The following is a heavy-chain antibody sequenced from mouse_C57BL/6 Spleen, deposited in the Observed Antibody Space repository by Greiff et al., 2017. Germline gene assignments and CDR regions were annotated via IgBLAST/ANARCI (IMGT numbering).Heavy chain of an antibody. CDR3: ARSLGDIYAMDY. CDR2: IDPSDSYT. D-gene: IGHD3-3*01. V-gene: IGHV1-59*01. J-gene: IGHJ4*01. Sequence: QVQLQQSGAELVRPGTSVKLSCKASGYTFTSYWMHWVKQRPGQGLEWIGVIDPSDSYTNYNQKFKGKATLTVDTSSSTAYMQLSSLTSEDSAVYYCARSLGDIYAMDYWGQGTSVTVSS. CDR1: GYTFTSYW.